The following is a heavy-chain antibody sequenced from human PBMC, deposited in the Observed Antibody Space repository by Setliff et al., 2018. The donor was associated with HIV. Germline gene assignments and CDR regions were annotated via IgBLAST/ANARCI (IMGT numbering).Heavy chain of an antibody. CDR2: IYSSGST. J-gene: IGHJ5*02. V-gene: IGHV4-59*08. D-gene: IGHD4-17*01. Sequence: LSLTCSVSGVSISNYYWSWIRQPPGKGLEWIGFIYSSGSTNYNPSLKSRVTISVDTSKDQFSLKLNSVTAADTAVYYCARNVGGLRSAVNWFDPWGQGTLVTVS. CDR3: ARNVGGLRSAVNWFDP. CDR1: GVSISNYY.